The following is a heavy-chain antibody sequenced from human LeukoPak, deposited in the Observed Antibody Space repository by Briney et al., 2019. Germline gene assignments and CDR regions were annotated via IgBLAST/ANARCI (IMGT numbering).Heavy chain of an antibody. Sequence: GASVKASCKASGYTFTHYAVHWLRQVPGQRLEWMGWINSYTGESTFAQDFRGRVVFSLDTSLNSAYLQISSLQTDDIAIYYCARVNGGAYFDSWGQGTLVTVSS. CDR1: GYTFTHYA. CDR3: ARVNGGAYFDS. D-gene: IGHD4-17*01. V-gene: IGHV7-4-1*02. CDR2: INSYTGES. J-gene: IGHJ4*02.